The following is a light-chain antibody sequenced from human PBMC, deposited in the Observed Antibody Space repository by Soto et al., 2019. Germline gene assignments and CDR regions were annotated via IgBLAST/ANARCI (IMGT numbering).Light chain of an antibody. Sequence: QSALTQPASVSGSPGQSITISCTGTSSDVGGYNYVSWYQHHPGKAPKLMIYEVTNRPSGVSNRFSGSKSGNTASLTISGLQADDEADYYCSSYASNSTGVFGGGTKLTVL. CDR1: SSDVGGYNY. CDR2: EVT. CDR3: SSYASNSTGV. V-gene: IGLV2-14*01. J-gene: IGLJ3*02.